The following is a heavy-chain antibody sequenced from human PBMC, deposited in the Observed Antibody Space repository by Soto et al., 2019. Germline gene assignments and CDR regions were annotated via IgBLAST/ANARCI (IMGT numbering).Heavy chain of an antibody. CDR2: INHSGST. J-gene: IGHJ6*02. V-gene: IGHV4-34*01. CDR1: GGSFSGYY. D-gene: IGHD3-10*01. CDR3: ARVSGIHYYGMDV. Sequence: SETLSLTCAVYGGSFSGYYWSWIRQPPGKGLEWIGEINHSGSTNYNPSLKSRVTISVDTSKNQFSLKLSSVTAADAAVYYCARVSGIHYYGMDVWGQGTTVTVSS.